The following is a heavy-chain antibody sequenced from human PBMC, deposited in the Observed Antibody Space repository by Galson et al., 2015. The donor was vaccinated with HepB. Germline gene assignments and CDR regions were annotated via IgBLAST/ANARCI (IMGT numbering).Heavy chain of an antibody. CDR1: GVSISTSLYY. D-gene: IGHD1-26*01. J-gene: IGHJ3*02. CDR2: IYYSGTT. CDR3: ARPLVLNGRFYPGVGPFHI. V-gene: IGHV4-39*01. Sequence: ETLSLTCTVSGVSISTSLYYWGWIRQTPGKGLEWIGSIYYSGTTYYSPSLQSRGAMSVDTSRNQFSLTLTSVTAADTAVYYCARPLVLNGRFYPGVGPFHIWGQGTVVTVSA.